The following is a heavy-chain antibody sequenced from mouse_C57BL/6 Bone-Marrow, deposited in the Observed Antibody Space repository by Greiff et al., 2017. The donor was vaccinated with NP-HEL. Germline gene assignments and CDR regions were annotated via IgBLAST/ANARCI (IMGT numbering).Heavy chain of an antibody. D-gene: IGHD1-1*01. J-gene: IGHJ2*01. Sequence: QVQLKQPGAELVRPGSSVKLSCKASGYTFTSYWMDWVKQRPGQGLEWIGNIYPSDSETHYNQKFKDKATLTVDKSSSTAYMQLSSLTSEDSAVYYCARTPYYYGSSYFDDWGQGTTLTVSS. CDR3: ARTPYYYGSSYFDD. CDR1: GYTFTSYW. V-gene: IGHV1-61*01. CDR2: IYPSDSET.